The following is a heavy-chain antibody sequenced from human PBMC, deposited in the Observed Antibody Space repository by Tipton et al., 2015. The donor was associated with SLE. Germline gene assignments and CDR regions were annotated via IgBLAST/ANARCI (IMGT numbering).Heavy chain of an antibody. D-gene: IGHD4-23*01. J-gene: IGHJ4*02. CDR2: IYYSGST. CDR3: ARHGGYYFDY. V-gene: IGHV4-39*07. Sequence: TLSLTCTVSGGSISSSSYYWGWIRQPPGKGLEWIGSIYYSGSTDYNPSLKSRVTISVDTSKNHFSLKLSSVTAADTAVYYCARHGGYYFDYWGQGTLVTVSS. CDR1: GGSISSSSYY.